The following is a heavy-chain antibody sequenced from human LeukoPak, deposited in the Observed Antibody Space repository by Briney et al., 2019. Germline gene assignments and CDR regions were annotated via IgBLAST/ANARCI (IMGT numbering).Heavy chain of an antibody. CDR2: TYYRSKWYN. J-gene: IGHJ4*02. Sequence: SQTLSLTCAISGDSVSSNSAAWNWNRQSPSRGLEWLGRTYYRSKWYNDYAVSVKSRITINPDTSKNQFSLQLNSVTPEDTAVYYCARVPNWYGSGSYYPFDYWGQGTLVTVSS. V-gene: IGHV6-1*01. CDR1: GDSVSSNSAA. CDR3: ARVPNWYGSGSYYPFDY. D-gene: IGHD3-10*01.